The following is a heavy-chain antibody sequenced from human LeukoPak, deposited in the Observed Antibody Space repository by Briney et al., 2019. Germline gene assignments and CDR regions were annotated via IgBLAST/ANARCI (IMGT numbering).Heavy chain of an antibody. D-gene: IGHD2-15*01. J-gene: IGHJ5*02. CDR2: VSAYNGNT. CDR1: GYTFTSYG. V-gene: IGHV1-18*01. Sequence: ASVKVSCKASGYTFTSYGISWVRQAPGQGLEWMGWVSAYNGNTNYAQKLQGRVTMTTDTSTSTAYMELRSLRSDDTAVYYCASSRRVVDPFDPWGQGTLVTVSS. CDR3: ASSRRVVDPFDP.